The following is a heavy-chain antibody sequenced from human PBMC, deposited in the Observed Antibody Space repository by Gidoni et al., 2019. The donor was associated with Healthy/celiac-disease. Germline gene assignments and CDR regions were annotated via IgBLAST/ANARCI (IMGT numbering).Heavy chain of an antibody. CDR1: GFTFSSYS. D-gene: IGHD4-17*01. CDR2: ISSSSSYI. CDR3: ARATTYTLYGDYEADAFDI. J-gene: IGHJ3*02. Sequence: EVQLVESGGGLVKPGGSLRLSCAASGFTFSSYSMNWVRQAPGKGLEWFSSISSSSSYIYYADSVKGRFTISRDNAKNSLYLQMNSLRAEDTAVYYCARATTYTLYGDYEADAFDIWGQGTMVTVSS. V-gene: IGHV3-21*01.